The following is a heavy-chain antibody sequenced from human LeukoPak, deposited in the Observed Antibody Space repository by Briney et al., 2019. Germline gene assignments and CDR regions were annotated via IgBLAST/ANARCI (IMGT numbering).Heavy chain of an antibody. D-gene: IGHD1/OR15-1a*01. CDR2: INPNSGGT. CDR3: ATTTILFAFDI. Sequence: ASVTVSCKASGYTFTGYYMHWVRQAPGQGLEWMGWINPNSGGTNYAQKFQGRVTMTEDTSTDTAYMELSSLRSEDTAVYYCATTTILFAFDIWGQGTMVTVSS. CDR1: GYTFTGYY. V-gene: IGHV1-2*02. J-gene: IGHJ3*02.